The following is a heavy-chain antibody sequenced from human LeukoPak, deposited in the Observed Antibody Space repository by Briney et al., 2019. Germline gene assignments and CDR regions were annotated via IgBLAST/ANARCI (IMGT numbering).Heavy chain of an antibody. CDR3: ARAGTMVRRYYYYMDV. CDR1: GGSISSYY. V-gene: IGHV4-59*01. Sequence: SETLSLTCTVSGGSISSYYWSWIRQPPGKGLEWIGYIYYIGSTNYNPSLKSRVTISVDTSKNQFSLKLSSVTAADTAVYYCARAGTMVRRYYYYMDVWGKGTTVTISS. CDR2: IYYIGST. D-gene: IGHD3-10*01. J-gene: IGHJ6*03.